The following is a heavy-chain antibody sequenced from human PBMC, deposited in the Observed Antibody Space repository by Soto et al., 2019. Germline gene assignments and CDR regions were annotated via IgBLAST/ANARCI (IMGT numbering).Heavy chain of an antibody. V-gene: IGHV1-69*14. CDR2: IIPIFGTT. J-gene: IGHJ4*02. D-gene: IGHD5-12*01. Sequence: QVQLVQSGAEVKKPGSSVKVSCKTSGDIFSGYSISWVRQAPGQGLEWMGGIIPIFGTTNYAQRFHGRVTITADKSTSTVYMELYSLKSEDPAVYYCARALGSGYDPGDYWGQGTLVTVSS. CDR1: GDIFSGYS. CDR3: ARALGSGYDPGDY.